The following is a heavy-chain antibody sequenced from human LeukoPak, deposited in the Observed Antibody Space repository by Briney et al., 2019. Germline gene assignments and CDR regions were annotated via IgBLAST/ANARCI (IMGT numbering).Heavy chain of an antibody. CDR2: IIPILGIA. V-gene: IGHV1-69*04. CDR1: GGTFINYP. CDR3: ARDPTLDAFDM. J-gene: IGHJ3*02. Sequence: GSSVTVSCMASGGTFINYPISCVRPAPGQGLEWMGRIIPILGIANYAQKFQGRVTITADKSTSTAYMELSSLRSEETAVYYCARDPTLDAFDMWGEGTMVTVSS.